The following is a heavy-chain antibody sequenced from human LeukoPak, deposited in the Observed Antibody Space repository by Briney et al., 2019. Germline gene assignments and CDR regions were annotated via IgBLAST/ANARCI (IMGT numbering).Heavy chain of an antibody. D-gene: IGHD3-22*01. CDR2: MYLSGTT. Sequence: SSGTLSLTCTVSGDSINSLDLWSWVRQPPGKGLEWIGEMYLSGTTHSNPSVKSRVTISIDKSKNQFFLNLSSVTAADTAVYYCAGLVGRYSSGLYYYYFDYWGQGTLVAVSS. V-gene: IGHV4-4*02. CDR1: GDSINSLDL. J-gene: IGHJ4*02. CDR3: AGLVGRYSSGLYYYYFDY.